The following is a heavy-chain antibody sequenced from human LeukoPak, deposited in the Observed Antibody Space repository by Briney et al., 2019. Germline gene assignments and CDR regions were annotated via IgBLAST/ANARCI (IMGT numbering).Heavy chain of an antibody. V-gene: IGHV3-30*04. J-gene: IGHJ4*02. Sequence: PGGSLRLSCAASGFTFSSYAMHWVRQAPGKGLEWVAVISYDGSNKYYADSVKGRFTISRDNSKNTLYLQMNSLRAEDTAVYYCAKAKDSSGYPPYFDYWGQGTLVTVSS. CDR2: ISYDGSNK. CDR3: AKAKDSSGYPPYFDY. CDR1: GFTFSSYA. D-gene: IGHD3-22*01.